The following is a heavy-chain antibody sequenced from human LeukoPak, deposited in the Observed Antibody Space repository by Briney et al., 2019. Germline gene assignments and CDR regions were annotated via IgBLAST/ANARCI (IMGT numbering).Heavy chain of an antibody. Sequence: PGGSLRLSCAASGFTFGSYAMTWVRQAPGKGLEWVSGISGSGGSTYYADSVKGRFTISRDNSKSTLFLHMNSLRAEDTAVYYCAVSVRFERVWHYFNNWGQGTQVAVSS. CDR1: GFTFGSYA. J-gene: IGHJ4*02. V-gene: IGHV3-23*01. D-gene: IGHD3-9*01. CDR3: AVSVRFERVWHYFNN. CDR2: ISGSGGST.